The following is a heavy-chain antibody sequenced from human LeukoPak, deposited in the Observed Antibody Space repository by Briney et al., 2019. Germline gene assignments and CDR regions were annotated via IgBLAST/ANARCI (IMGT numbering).Heavy chain of an antibody. CDR1: GYTFTSYD. CDR2: MNPNSGNT. Sequence: GASVKVSCKASGYTFTSYDINWVRQATGQGLEWMGWMNPNSGNTGYAQKFQGRVTITRNTSISTAYMELSSLRSEDTAVYYCARVGYSGYDYGNWFDPWGQGTLVTVSS. J-gene: IGHJ5*02. D-gene: IGHD5-12*01. CDR3: ARVGYSGYDYGNWFDP. V-gene: IGHV1-8*03.